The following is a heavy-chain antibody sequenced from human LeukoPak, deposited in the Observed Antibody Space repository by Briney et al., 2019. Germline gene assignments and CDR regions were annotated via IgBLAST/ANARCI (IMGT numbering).Heavy chain of an antibody. CDR1: GGSISSYY. Sequence: PSETLSLTCTVSGGSISSYYWSWIRQPPGKGLEWIGYIYSSGSTDYNPSLKSRVTMSVDTSKNQLSLKLSSVTAADTAVYYCARGGWSLDYWGQGTLVTVSS. V-gene: IGHV4-59*01. J-gene: IGHJ4*02. CDR2: IYSSGST. CDR3: ARGGWSLDY. D-gene: IGHD6-19*01.